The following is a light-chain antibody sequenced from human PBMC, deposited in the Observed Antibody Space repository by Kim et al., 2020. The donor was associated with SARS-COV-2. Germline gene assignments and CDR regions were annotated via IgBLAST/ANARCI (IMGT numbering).Light chain of an antibody. CDR2: SDS. CDR3: QVWESSPVV. Sequence: SYELTQPPSVSVAPGKTARITCGGNNIESRSVHWYQQKPGQAPVVVMYSDSDRPSGIPERFSGSNSGNTATLTIRRVEDGDEADFFGQVWESSPVV. CDR1: NIESRS. J-gene: IGLJ2*01. V-gene: IGLV3-21*01.